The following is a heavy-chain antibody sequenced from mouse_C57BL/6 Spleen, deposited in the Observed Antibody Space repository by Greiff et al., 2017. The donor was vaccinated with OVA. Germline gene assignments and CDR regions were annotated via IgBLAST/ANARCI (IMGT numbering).Heavy chain of an antibody. Sequence: VQLQESGPGLVQPSQSLSITCTVSGFSLTSYGVHWVRQSPGKGLEWLGVIWSGGSTDYNAAFISRLSISKDNSKSQVFFKMNSLQADDTAIYYCARNPHYYGSSSHYYAMDYWGQGTSVTVSS. CDR1: GFSLTSYG. CDR3: ARNPHYYGSSSHYYAMDY. V-gene: IGHV2-2*01. J-gene: IGHJ4*01. CDR2: IWSGGST. D-gene: IGHD1-1*01.